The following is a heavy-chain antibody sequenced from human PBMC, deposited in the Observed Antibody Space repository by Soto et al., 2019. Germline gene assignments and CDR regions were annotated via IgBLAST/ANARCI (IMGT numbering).Heavy chain of an antibody. CDR2: IDQNGIT. CDR3: ARLNRDYYYYGMDV. V-gene: IGHV4-4*02. J-gene: IGHJ6*02. CDR1: GEPTRGSKW. Sequence: SVTLSLTCAVSGEPTRGSKWWTWVRQTPGKGLEWIGKIDQNGITNYNPSLESRVTILKDNSKNQLSLKLTSVTAVDSAVDYCARLNRDYYYYGMDVWGQGNTVTGS.